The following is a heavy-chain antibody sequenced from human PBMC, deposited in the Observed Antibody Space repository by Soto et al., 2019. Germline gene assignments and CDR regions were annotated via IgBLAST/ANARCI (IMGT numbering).Heavy chain of an antibody. J-gene: IGHJ4*02. V-gene: IGHV3-23*01. Sequence: GGSLRLSCAASGFTLRRSSMTWVRQALGKGLEWVSGISAGGDNTWHADSGKGRFPISRDNSTNTVYMHMNRRRADDTGVYHIAKCDGYGAYSGLGTAVTVSS. CDR3: AKCDGYGAY. D-gene: IGHD5-12*01. CDR2: ISAGGDNT. CDR1: GFTLRRSS.